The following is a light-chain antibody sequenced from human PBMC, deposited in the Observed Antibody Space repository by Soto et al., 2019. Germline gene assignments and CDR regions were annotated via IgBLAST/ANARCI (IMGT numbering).Light chain of an antibody. CDR2: DAS. CDR3: QQRSNWAFT. Sequence: PGERATLSCRASQSVSSYLAWYQQKPGQAPRLLIYDASNRATGIPARFSGSGSGTDFTLTISSLEPEDFAVYYCQQRSNWAFTFGPGTKVDIK. V-gene: IGKV3-11*01. J-gene: IGKJ3*01. CDR1: QSVSSY.